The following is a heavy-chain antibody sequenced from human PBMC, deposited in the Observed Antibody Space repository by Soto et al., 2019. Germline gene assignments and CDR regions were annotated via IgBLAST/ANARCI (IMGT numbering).Heavy chain of an antibody. Sequence: GGSLRLSCAASGFTFNNFAMHWVRQAPGKGLEWVAFISYDGTYKYYADSVRGRFTAYRDNSKSTLFLQMNSLKFEDTAVYVCANEVDVAFSSLQYGMDVWGQGTTVTVSS. J-gene: IGHJ6*02. CDR2: ISYDGTYK. CDR1: GFTFNNFA. V-gene: IGHV3-30*14. D-gene: IGHD5-12*01. CDR3: ANEVDVAFSSLQYGMDV.